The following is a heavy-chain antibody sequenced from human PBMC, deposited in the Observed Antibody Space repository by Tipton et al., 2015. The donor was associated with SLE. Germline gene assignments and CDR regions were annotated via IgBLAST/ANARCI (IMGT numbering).Heavy chain of an antibody. J-gene: IGHJ6*03. CDR2: ISSNGGST. V-gene: IGHV3-64*01. CDR1: GFTFSSYA. CDR3: ARDRGSFGEYPHYYMDV. D-gene: IGHD3-10*01. Sequence: SLRLSCAASGFTFSSYAMHWVRQAPGKGLEYVSAISSNGGSTYYANSVKGRFTISRDNSKNTLYLQMGSLRAEDMAVYYCARDRGSFGEYPHYYMDVWGKGTTVTVSS.